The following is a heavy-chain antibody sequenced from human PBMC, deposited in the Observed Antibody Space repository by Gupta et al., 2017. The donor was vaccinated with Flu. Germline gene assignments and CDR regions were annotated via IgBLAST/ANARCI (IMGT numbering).Heavy chain of an antibody. J-gene: IGHJ6*02. CDR2: IKEDGSEK. Sequence: EVQLVESGGGLVQPGGSLRLSCAASGFTFSSYWMSWVRQAPGKGLAWVANIKEDGSEKYYVDAVKGRVTIARDNAKNSLYLQMNSLRAEDTAVYYCARVPAEVAARYYYYYGMDVWGQGTTVTVSS. V-gene: IGHV3-7*01. D-gene: IGHD6-6*01. CDR3: ARVPAEVAARYYYYYGMDV. CDR1: GFTFSSYW.